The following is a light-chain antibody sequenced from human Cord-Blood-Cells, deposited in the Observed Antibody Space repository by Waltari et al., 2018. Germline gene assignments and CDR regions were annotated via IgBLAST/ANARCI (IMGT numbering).Light chain of an antibody. CDR3: QQYGSSPT. V-gene: IGKV3-20*01. Sequence: ELVLTQPPGTLSLSPGERATLPCRASQSVSSSYLAWYQQKPGQAPRLLIYGASSRATGIPDRFSGSGYGTDFTLTISRLEPEDFAVYYCQQYGSSPTFGQGTRLEIK. J-gene: IGKJ5*01. CDR1: QSVSSSY. CDR2: GAS.